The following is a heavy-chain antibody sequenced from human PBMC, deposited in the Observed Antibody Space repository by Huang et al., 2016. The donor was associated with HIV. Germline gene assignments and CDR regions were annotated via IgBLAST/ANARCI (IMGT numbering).Heavy chain of an antibody. CDR2: INYDWST. V-gene: IGHV4-39*01. J-gene: IGHJ4*02. D-gene: IGHD3-3*01. CDR1: GVSITRSPWY. CDR3: ARDIAIFGEPLDS. Sequence: QPRLQELGPGLVKPSETLSLTCTVSGVSITRSPWYWVWVRQSPGKGLEWIASINYDWSTYYKSSLKSRLTTSLDTSKNQFSLKLTSVTAADTAVYFCARDIAIFGEPLDSWGQGTAVTVSS.